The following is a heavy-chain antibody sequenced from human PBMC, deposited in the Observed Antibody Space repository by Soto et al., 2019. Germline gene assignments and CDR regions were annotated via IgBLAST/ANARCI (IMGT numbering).Heavy chain of an antibody. Sequence: QVQLVQSGAEVKKPGSSVKVSCKASGGTFSSYAISWVRQAPGQGLEWMGGIIPIFGTANYAQKFQGRVTITADESTSTAYMELSSLRSEDTAVYYCARDRGDSSSSADYYYYYGMDVWGQGTTVTVSS. J-gene: IGHJ6*02. CDR1: GGTFSSYA. D-gene: IGHD6-6*01. CDR3: ARDRGDSSSSADYYYYYGMDV. V-gene: IGHV1-69*01. CDR2: IIPIFGTA.